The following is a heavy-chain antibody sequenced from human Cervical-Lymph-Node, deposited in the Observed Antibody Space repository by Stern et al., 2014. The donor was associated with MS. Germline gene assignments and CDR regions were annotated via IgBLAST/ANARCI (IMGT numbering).Heavy chain of an antibody. CDR2: IIPILGST. CDR3: ARDRRDGHTYAFET. V-gene: IGHV1-69*01. Sequence: VQLVESGAEVKKPGSSVKVSCNASGGSFSSLAISWGRQTSGPGLEWMGGIIPILGSTNYAPKFQTRVTISADASTRTVYMELNSLKSEDTAFYFCARDRRDGHTYAFETWGQGTLVTVSS. J-gene: IGHJ3*02. CDR1: GGSFSSLA. D-gene: IGHD5-24*01.